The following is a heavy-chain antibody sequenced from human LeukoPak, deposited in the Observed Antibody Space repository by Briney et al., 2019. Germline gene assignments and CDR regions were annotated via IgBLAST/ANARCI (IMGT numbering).Heavy chain of an antibody. D-gene: IGHD2-2*02. CDR3: ARGRGVVVPAAISITYYYYGMDV. V-gene: IGHV4-59*12. CDR1: GGSISSYY. Sequence: SETLSLTCTVSGGSISSYYWSWIRQPPGKGLEWIGYIYYSGSTNYNPSLKSRVTISVDTSKNQFSLKLSSVTAADTAVYYCARGRGVVVPAAISITYYYYGMDVWGQGTTVTVSS. J-gene: IGHJ6*02. CDR2: IYYSGST.